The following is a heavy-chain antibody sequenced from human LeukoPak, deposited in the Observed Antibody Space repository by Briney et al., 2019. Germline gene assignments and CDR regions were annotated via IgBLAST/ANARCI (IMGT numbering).Heavy chain of an antibody. J-gene: IGHJ4*02. CDR1: GGSFTNYY. D-gene: IGHD2-21*01. Sequence: SKTLSLTCAVYGGSFTNYYWSWIRQPPGKGLEWIGEINHSGSTKYNPSLKSRVTISIDTSKNQLSLKLSPVTAADTAVYYCARGVVIAPQTFDYWGQGTLVTVSS. V-gene: IGHV4-34*01. CDR2: INHSGST. CDR3: ARGVVIAPQTFDY.